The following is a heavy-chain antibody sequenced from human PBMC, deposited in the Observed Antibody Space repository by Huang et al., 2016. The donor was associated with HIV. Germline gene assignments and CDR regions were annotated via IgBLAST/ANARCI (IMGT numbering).Heavy chain of an antibody. CDR3: AKESRWFSDFDQ. J-gene: IGHJ5*02. V-gene: IGHV3-30*18. CDR2: ISYDGRSD. D-gene: IGHD2-15*01. Sequence: QVQLVESGGGVVQPGPSRRLSCAASGFIFSHFGMPWVRQAPGKGMEWVAVISYDGRSDRYSDSVKGRFTISRDNDKNTLSLEMNRLRHDDTAVYYCAKESRWFSDFDQWGQGTLVTVSS. CDR1: GFIFSHFG.